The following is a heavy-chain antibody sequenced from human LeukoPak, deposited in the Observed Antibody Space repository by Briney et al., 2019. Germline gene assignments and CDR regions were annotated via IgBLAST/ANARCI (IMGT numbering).Heavy chain of an antibody. CDR1: GGSFSGYY. Sequence: KPSETLSLTCAVYGGSFSGYYWSWIRQPPGKGLEWIGEINHSGSTNYNPSLKSRVTISVDTSKNQFSLKLSSVTAADTAVYYCARDLTTVTTSGFDYWGQGILVTVSS. CDR3: ARDLTTVTTSGFDY. J-gene: IGHJ4*02. V-gene: IGHV4-34*01. D-gene: IGHD4-17*01. CDR2: INHSGST.